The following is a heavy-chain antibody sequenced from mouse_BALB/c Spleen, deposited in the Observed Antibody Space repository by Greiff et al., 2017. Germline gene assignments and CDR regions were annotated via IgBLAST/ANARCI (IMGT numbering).Heavy chain of an antibody. CDR1: GFTFSSYT. CDR3: ARRGGSRGYFDV. J-gene: IGHJ1*01. D-gene: IGHD1-1*01. CDR2: ISNGGGST. V-gene: IGHV5-12-2*01. Sequence: EVKLMESGGGLVQPGGSLKLSCAASGFTFSSYTMSWVRQTPGKRLEWVAYISNGGGSTYYPDTVKGRFTISRDIAKNTLYLQMSSLKSEDTAMYYCARRGGSRGYFDVWGAGTTVTVSS.